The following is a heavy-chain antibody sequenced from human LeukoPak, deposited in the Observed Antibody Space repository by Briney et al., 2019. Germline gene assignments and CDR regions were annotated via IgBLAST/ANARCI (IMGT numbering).Heavy chain of an antibody. CDR1: GGTFSSYA. CDR3: ARGHCSSTSCYEGLDWFDP. J-gene: IGHJ5*02. Sequence: ASVKVSCKASGGTFSSYAISWVRQAPGQGLEWMGGIIPIFGTANYAQKFQGRVTITTDESTSTPYMELSSLRSEDTAVYYCARGHCSSTSCYEGLDWFDPWGQGTLVTVSS. V-gene: IGHV1-69*05. CDR2: IIPIFGTA. D-gene: IGHD2-2*01.